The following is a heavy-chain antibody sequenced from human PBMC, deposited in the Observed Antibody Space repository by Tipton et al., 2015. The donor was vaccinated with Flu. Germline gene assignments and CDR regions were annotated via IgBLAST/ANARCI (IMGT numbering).Heavy chain of an antibody. CDR3: ATAIRGIIEFDP. Sequence: SLRLSCAASGFTFSRYAMHWVRQAPGKGLEWVAVFSYDGITKYYADSVKGRFTISRDNSKNTLFLQMNSLKAEDTAVYYCATAIRGIIEFDPWGQGTLVTVSS. J-gene: IGHJ5*02. V-gene: IGHV3-30*03. CDR1: GFTFSRYA. D-gene: IGHD3-10*01. CDR2: FSYDGITK.